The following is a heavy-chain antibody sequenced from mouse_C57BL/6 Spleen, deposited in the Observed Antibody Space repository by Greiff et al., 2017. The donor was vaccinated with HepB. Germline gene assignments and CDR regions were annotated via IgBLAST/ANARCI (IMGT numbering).Heavy chain of an antibody. CDR2: IRNKANGYTT. CDR3: ARFYYYGSSDY. D-gene: IGHD1-1*01. Sequence: EVNVVESGGGLVQPGGSLSLSCAASGFTFTDYYMSWVRQPPGKALEWLGFIRNKANGYTTEYSASVKGRFTISRDNSQSILYLQMNALRAEDSATYHCARFYYYGSSDYWGQGTTLTVSS. CDR1: GFTFTDYY. J-gene: IGHJ2*01. V-gene: IGHV7-3*01.